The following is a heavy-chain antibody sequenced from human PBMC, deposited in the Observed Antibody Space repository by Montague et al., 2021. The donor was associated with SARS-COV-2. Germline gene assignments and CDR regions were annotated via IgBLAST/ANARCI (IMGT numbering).Heavy chain of an antibody. Sequence: SETLSLTCAVYGGSFSGHYWSWIRQPPGKGLEWIGEINHSGSTNYNPSLKSRVTISVDTSKNQFSLKLSSVTAADTAVYYCARGGGYSYGGIDYWGQGTLVTVSS. V-gene: IGHV4-34*01. CDR3: ARGGGYSYGGIDY. D-gene: IGHD5-18*01. J-gene: IGHJ4*02. CDR1: GGSFSGHY. CDR2: INHSGST.